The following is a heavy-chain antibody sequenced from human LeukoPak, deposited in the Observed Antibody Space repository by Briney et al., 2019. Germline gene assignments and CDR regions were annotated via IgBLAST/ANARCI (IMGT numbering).Heavy chain of an antibody. CDR3: ARDNGGTAMAYYYYYYMDV. J-gene: IGHJ6*03. V-gene: IGHV1-18*01. CDR1: GYTFTSYG. D-gene: IGHD5-18*01. CDR2: ISAYNGNT. Sequence: VASVKVSCKASGYTFTSYGISWVRQAPGQGLEWMGWISAYNGNTNYAQKFQGRVTMTRNTSISTAYMELSSLRSEDTAVYYCARDNGGTAMAYYYYYYMDVWGKGTTVTISS.